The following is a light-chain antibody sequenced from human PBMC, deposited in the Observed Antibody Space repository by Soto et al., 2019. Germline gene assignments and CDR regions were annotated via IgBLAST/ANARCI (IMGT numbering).Light chain of an antibody. J-gene: IGKJ5*01. CDR1: QGINNY. V-gene: IGKV1-17*03. Sequence: QVTQSPSAMSATVGDRVTITCRASQGINNYLAWFQQKPGKVPKRLIYTASNLQSGVPSRFSGSGSGTEFTLTINSLQPEDVATYYCLQHKDYPIPFGQGTLLEIK. CDR2: TAS. CDR3: LQHKDYPIP.